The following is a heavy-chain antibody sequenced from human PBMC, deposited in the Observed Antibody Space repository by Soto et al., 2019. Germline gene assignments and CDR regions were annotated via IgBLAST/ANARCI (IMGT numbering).Heavy chain of an antibody. CDR1: GYTFTSYA. J-gene: IGHJ3*02. V-gene: IGHV1-3*01. CDR3: AREAYGKLSAFDI. D-gene: IGHD4-17*01. CDR2: INAGNGNT. Sequence: QVQLVQSGAEVKKPGASVKVSCKASGYTFTSYAMHWVRQAPGQRLEWMGWINAGNGNTKYSQKFQGRVTITRDTSASTAYMEMSSLRSEDTAVYYCAREAYGKLSAFDIWGQGTMVTVSS.